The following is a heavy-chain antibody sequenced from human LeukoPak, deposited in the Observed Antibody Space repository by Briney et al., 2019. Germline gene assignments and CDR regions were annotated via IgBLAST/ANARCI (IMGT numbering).Heavy chain of an antibody. CDR2: IIPMSGTT. Sequence: SVKVSCKASGGTFSTYVISWVRQAPGQGLEWMGGIIPMSGTTNYAQRFQGRVTIIADESTTTAYMEVSSLRSEDTAVYYCARDSPTVTNVYYGMDVWGQGTTVTVSS. CDR3: ARDSPTVTNVYYGMDV. V-gene: IGHV1-69*01. CDR1: GGTFSTYV. J-gene: IGHJ6*02. D-gene: IGHD4-17*01.